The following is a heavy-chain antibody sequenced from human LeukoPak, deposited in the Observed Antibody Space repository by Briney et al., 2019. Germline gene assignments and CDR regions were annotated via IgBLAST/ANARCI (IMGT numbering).Heavy chain of an antibody. V-gene: IGHV4-39*01. Sequence: SETLSLTCTVSGGSISSSSYYRGWIRQPPGKGLEWIGSIYYSGSTYYNPSLKSRVTISVDTSKNQFSLKLSSVTAADTAVYYCARQSIGIAVDKVALNREHFDYWGQGTLVTVSS. CDR1: GGSISSSSYY. J-gene: IGHJ4*02. D-gene: IGHD6-19*01. CDR2: IYYSGST. CDR3: ARQSIGIAVDKVALNREHFDY.